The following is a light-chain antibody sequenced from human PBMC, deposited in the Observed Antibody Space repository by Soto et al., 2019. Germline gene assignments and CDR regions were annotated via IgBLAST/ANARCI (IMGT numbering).Light chain of an antibody. CDR2: QDS. CDR3: QAWDSSKVV. J-gene: IGLJ2*01. V-gene: IGLV3-1*01. CDR1: KLGDKY. Sequence: SYELTQPPSVSVSPGQTASITCSGDKLGDKYACWYQQKPGQSPVLVIYQDSKRPSGIPERFSGSNSGNTATLTISGTQAMDEADYYCQAWDSSKVVFGGGTKQTVL.